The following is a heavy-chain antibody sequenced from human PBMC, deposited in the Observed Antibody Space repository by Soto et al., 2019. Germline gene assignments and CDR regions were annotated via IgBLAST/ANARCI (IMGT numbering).Heavy chain of an antibody. CDR2: IYYSGST. D-gene: IGHD6-19*01. CDR3: ARGIAVDGLYFDY. J-gene: IGHJ4*02. CDR1: GGSISSYH. V-gene: IGHV4-59*01. Sequence: SETLSLTCTASGGSISSYHWSWIRQPPGKGLEWIGYIYYSGSTNYNPSLKSRVTISVDTSKNQFSLKLSSVTAADTAVYYCARGIAVDGLYFDYWGQGTLVTVSS.